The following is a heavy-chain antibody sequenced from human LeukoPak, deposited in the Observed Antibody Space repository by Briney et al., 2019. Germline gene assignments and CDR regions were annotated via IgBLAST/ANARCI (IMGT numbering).Heavy chain of an antibody. CDR1: GFTFSSYG. D-gene: IGHD3-22*01. V-gene: IGHV3-33*08. CDR3: ARGRSYYYDSSGFSDF. CDR2: IWYGGSNK. Sequence: GGSLRLSCAASGFTFSSYGMHWVRQAPGKGLEWVAVIWYGGSNKYYADSVKGRFTISRDNSKNTLYLQMNSLRAEDTAVYYCARGRSYYYDSSGFSDFWGQGTLVTVSS. J-gene: IGHJ4*02.